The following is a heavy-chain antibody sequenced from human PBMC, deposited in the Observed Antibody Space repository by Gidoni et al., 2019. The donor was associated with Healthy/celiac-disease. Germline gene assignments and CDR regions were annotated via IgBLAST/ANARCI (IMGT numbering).Heavy chain of an antibody. CDR3: ARQWGSTMIVVGYFDY. Sequence: QLHLQESVSGLVKPSDTLYLTCTVSCRSLSSSTYYWGWIRPPPGKGLEWIGSIYYSGSTYYNPSLKSRVTISVDTSKNQFSLKLSSVTAADTAVYYCARQWGSTMIVVGYFDYWGQGTLVTVSS. D-gene: IGHD3-22*01. CDR1: CRSLSSSTYY. CDR2: IYYSGST. V-gene: IGHV4-39*01. J-gene: IGHJ4*02.